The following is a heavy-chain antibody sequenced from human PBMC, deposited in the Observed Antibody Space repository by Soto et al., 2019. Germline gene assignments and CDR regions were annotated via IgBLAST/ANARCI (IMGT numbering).Heavy chain of an antibody. CDR2: ISYDGSKK. V-gene: IGHV3-30*18. J-gene: IGHJ4*02. CDR1: GFTFSSYG. CDR3: AKDWYNYGEFDY. Sequence: QVQLVESGGGVVQPGRSLRLSCAASGFTFSSYGMHWVRQAPGKGLEWVAVISYDGSKKYYADSVKGRFTISRDNSKNTQDLQMNSLKVEDTAVYYCAKDWYNYGEFDYWGQGTLVTVSS. D-gene: IGHD1-1*01.